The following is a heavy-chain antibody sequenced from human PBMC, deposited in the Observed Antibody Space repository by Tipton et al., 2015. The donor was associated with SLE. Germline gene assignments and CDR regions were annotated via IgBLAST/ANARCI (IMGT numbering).Heavy chain of an antibody. J-gene: IGHJ6*03. D-gene: IGHD1-26*01. CDR1: GGSFSSYY. V-gene: IGHV4-34*01. Sequence: TLSLTCAVYGGSFSSYYWSWIRQPPGKGLGWIGEINHSGSTNYNPSLKSRVTISVDTSKNQFSLKLSSVTAADTAVYYCARGGLGVSYYYYMDVWGKGTTVTVSS. CDR2: INHSGST. CDR3: ARGGLGVSYYYYMDV.